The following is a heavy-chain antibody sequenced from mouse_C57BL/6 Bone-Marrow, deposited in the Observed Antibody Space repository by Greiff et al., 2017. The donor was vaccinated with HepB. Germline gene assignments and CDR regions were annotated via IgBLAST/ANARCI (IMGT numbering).Heavy chain of an antibody. V-gene: IGHV3-6*01. CDR3: ARRPYYYAMDY. CDR2: ISYDGSN. Sequence: EVQLQQSGPGLVKPSQSLSLTCSVTGYSITSGYYWNWIRQFPGNKLEWMGYISYDGSNNYNPSLKNRISITRDTSKNQFFLKLNSVTTEDTATYYCARRPYYYAMDYWGQGTSVTVSS. CDR1: GYSITSGYY. J-gene: IGHJ4*01.